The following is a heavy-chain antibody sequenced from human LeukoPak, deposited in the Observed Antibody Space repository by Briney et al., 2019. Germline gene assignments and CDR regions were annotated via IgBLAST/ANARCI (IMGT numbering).Heavy chain of an antibody. V-gene: IGHV3-33*01. CDR1: GFTFGSYG. Sequence: GGSLRHSCATPGFTFGSYGMHWVPQAPRKGRGSGAVIWSDGRDKFSADSVTGRFIISRDNTKNTLYLQMNSLTAEDTAVYYCARDDYITSSLDYWGQGTLVTVSS. D-gene: IGHD4-11*01. CDR3: ARDDYITSSLDY. J-gene: IGHJ4*02. CDR2: IWSDGRDK.